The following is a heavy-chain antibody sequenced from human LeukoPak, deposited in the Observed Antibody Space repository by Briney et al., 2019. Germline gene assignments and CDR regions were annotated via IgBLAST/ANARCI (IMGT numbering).Heavy chain of an antibody. CDR2: IKQDGSKK. Sequence: GGSLRLSCVASGFPFSSYWMTWVRQAPGKGLEWVANIKQDGSKKSYVDSVKGRFTISRDNAKNSLYLQMNSQRAEDTAIYYCTRVGYIDEGIDYWGQGTLVTVSS. J-gene: IGHJ4*02. V-gene: IGHV3-7*04. CDR1: GFPFSSYW. CDR3: TRVGYIDEGIDY. D-gene: IGHD5-24*01.